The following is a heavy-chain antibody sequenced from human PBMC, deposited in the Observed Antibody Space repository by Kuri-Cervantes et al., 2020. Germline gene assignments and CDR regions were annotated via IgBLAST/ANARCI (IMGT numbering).Heavy chain of an antibody. V-gene: IGHV3-11*04. CDR1: GFTFSDYY. Sequence: GESLKISCAASGFTFSDYYMSWIRQAPGKGLEWVSYISSSGSTIYYADSVKGRFTISRDNAKNSLYLQMNSLRAEDTAVYYCARDRGTTDYYYMDVWGKGTTVTVSS. J-gene: IGHJ6*03. CDR2: ISSSGSTI. CDR3: ARDRGTTDYYYMDV. D-gene: IGHD1-7*01.